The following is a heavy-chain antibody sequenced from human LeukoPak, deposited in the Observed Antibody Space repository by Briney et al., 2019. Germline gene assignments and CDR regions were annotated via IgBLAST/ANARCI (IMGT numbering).Heavy chain of an antibody. CDR1: GFTFDDYA. J-gene: IGHJ4*02. V-gene: IGHV3-9*01. CDR3: AKSYTTMVRRSGLDY. CDR2: ISWNSDSI. Sequence: PGGSLRLSCAAPGFTFDDYAMHWVRQAPGKGLEWVSGISWNSDSIGYADSVKGRFTISRDNAKNSLYLQMNSLRDEDTALYYCAKSYTTMVRRSGLDYWGQGTLVTVSS. D-gene: IGHD3-10*01.